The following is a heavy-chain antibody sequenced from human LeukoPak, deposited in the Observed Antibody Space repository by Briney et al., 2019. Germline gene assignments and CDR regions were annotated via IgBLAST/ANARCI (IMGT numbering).Heavy chain of an antibody. CDR3: AKDSYYGSVPSGMDV. Sequence: GGSLRLSCAATGFAFSSYGMHWVRQAPGKGLEWVAVISYGGSNKYYADSVKGRFTISRDNSKNTLYLQMNSLRAEDTAVYYCAKDSYYGSVPSGMDVWGKGTTVTVSS. J-gene: IGHJ6*04. D-gene: IGHD3-10*01. CDR2: ISYGGSNK. CDR1: GFAFSSYG. V-gene: IGHV3-30*18.